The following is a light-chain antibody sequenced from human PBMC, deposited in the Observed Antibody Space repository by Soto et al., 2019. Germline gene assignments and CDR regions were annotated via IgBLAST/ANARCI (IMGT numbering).Light chain of an antibody. CDR1: QNVDSNY. Sequence: EIVLTQSPATLSVSPGERATLSCRASQNVDSNYLAWYQQKPGQAPRIIIFGASGRATGIPDRFSGRGSGTDFTLTISRLEPEDFAVYYCQQFGTSRWTCGQGTKGDIK. V-gene: IGKV3-20*01. J-gene: IGKJ1*01. CDR2: GAS. CDR3: QQFGTSRWT.